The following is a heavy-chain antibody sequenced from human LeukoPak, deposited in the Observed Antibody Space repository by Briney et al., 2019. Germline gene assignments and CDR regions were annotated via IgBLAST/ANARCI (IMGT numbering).Heavy chain of an antibody. CDR1: GFTFSHYA. CDR3: AKVRAGHFFDY. V-gene: IGHV3-23*01. CDR2: TSGTGGST. Sequence: GGSLRLSCAASGFTFSHYAMSWVRQAPGKGLEWVSSTSGTGGSTYYADSVKGRFTISSDNSKNTLYLQMDSLRAEDTAVYYCAKVRAGHFFDYWGQGTLVTVSS. J-gene: IGHJ4*02. D-gene: IGHD6-19*01.